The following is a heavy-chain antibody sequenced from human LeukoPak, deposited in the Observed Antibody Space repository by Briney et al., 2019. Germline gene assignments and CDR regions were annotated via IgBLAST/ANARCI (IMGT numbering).Heavy chain of an antibody. J-gene: IGHJ5*02. CDR3: AKGGGFGEFLPSWFDP. CDR2: IRYDGSNK. CDR1: GFTFSSYG. Sequence: PGGSLRLSCAASGFTFSSYGMHWVRQAPGKGLEWVAFIRYDGSNKYYADSVKGRFTISRDNSKNTLYLQMNSLRAEDTAVYYCAKGGGFGEFLPSWFDPWGQGTLVTVSS. V-gene: IGHV3-30*02. D-gene: IGHD3-10*01.